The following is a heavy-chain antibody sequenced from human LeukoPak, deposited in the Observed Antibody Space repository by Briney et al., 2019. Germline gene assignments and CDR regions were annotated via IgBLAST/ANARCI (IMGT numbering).Heavy chain of an antibody. CDR1: GFTFSKYA. Sequence: GGSLRLSCAASGFTFSKYAMNWVRQAAGKGLEWVSSISDSGDSTYYADSVKGRFTISRDNSMNTLYLQMNSLRGEDTAAYYCAKSLHDTTTWYYAPDVWGPGTTVTVSS. V-gene: IGHV3-23*01. CDR2: ISDSGDST. CDR3: AKSLHDTTTWYYAPDV. J-gene: IGHJ6*02. D-gene: IGHD2/OR15-2a*01.